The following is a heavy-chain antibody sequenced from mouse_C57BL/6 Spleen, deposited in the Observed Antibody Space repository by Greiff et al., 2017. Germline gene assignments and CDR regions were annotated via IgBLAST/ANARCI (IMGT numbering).Heavy chain of an antibody. CDR2: INPSTGGT. Sequence: VQLQQSGPELVKPGASVKISCKASGYSFTGYYMNWVKQSPEKSLEWIGEINPSTGGTTYNQKFKAKATLTVDKSSSTAYMQLKSLTSEDSAVYYCARRYYDYDEGLDYWGQGTTLTVSS. CDR1: GYSFTGYY. D-gene: IGHD2-4*01. V-gene: IGHV1-42*01. J-gene: IGHJ2*01. CDR3: ARRYYDYDEGLDY.